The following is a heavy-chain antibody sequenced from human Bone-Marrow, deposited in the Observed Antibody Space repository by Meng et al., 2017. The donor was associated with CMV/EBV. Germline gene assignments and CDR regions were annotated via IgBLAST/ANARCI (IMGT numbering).Heavy chain of an antibody. V-gene: IGHV4-59*01. D-gene: IGHD1-26*01. CDR1: GGSISSYY. CDR3: ARDRAGGGSYLDY. J-gene: IGHJ4*02. Sequence: SETLSLTCTVSGGSISSYYWSWIRQPPGKGLEWIGYIYYSGSTNYNPSLKSRVTISVDTSKNQFSLKLSSVTAADTAVYYCARDRAGGGSYLDYWGQGTLVTASS. CDR2: IYYSGST.